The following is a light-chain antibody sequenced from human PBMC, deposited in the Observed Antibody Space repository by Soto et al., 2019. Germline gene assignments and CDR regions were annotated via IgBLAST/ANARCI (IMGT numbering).Light chain of an antibody. Sequence: QSALTQPASVSGSPGQSITLSCTGTSSDLGVYNFVSWYQHHPAKAPKLIIYEVSNRPSGVSNRFSGSKSGNTASLTISGLQAEDEADYYFSSYSSSSTPYVFGTGTKVTVL. CDR2: EVS. CDR3: SSYSSSSTPYV. V-gene: IGLV2-14*01. CDR1: SSDLGVYNF. J-gene: IGLJ1*01.